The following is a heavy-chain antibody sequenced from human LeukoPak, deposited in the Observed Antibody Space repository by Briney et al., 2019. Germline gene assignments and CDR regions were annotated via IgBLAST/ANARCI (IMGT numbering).Heavy chain of an antibody. CDR3: ARPDDSESFYRANHY. Sequence: PGRSLRLSCAASEFSFNTYPMHWVRQAPGKGLQWVAVISNDGNNKYYADSVKGRFTISRDNSNNTLSLQMNGLRVEDTAVYYCARPDDSESFYRANHYWGRGTLVTVS. D-gene: IGHD3-10*01. V-gene: IGHV3-30*04. J-gene: IGHJ4*02. CDR2: ISNDGNNK. CDR1: EFSFNTYP.